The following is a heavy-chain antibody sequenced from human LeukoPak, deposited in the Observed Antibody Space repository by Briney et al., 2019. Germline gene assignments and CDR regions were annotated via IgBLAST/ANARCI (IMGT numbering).Heavy chain of an antibody. CDR1: GYTFTSYD. D-gene: IGHD2-2*02. V-gene: IGHV1-8*03. CDR2: MNPNSGNT. CDR3: ARGRREYQLLYGESRYYYYMDV. J-gene: IGHJ6*03. Sequence: ASVKVSCKASGYTFTSYDINWVRQATGQGLEWMGWMNPNSGNTGYAQKFQGRVTITRNTSISTAYMELSSLRSEDTAVYYCARGRREYQLLYGESRYYYYMDVWGKGTTVTVSS.